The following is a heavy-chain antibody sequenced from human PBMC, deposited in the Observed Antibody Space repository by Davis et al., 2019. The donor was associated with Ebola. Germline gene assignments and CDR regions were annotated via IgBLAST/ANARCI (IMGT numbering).Heavy chain of an antibody. D-gene: IGHD6-6*01. J-gene: IGHJ4*02. CDR3: ARETQYSSFSFDY. CDR1: GFTFSDYY. CDR2: ISSSGSTI. Sequence: GESLKISCAASGFTFSDYYMSWIRQAPGKGLEWVSYISSSGSTIYYADSVKGRFTISRDNAKNSLYLQMNSLRAEDTAVYYCARETQYSSFSFDYWGQGTLVTVSS. V-gene: IGHV3-11*01.